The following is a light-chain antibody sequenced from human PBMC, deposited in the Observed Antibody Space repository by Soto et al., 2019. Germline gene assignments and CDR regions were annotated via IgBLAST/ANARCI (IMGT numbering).Light chain of an antibody. CDR3: QQYNSYSRT. Sequence: DIQMTQSPSTLSASVGDRVTITCRASQSISSWLAWYQQKPGKAPKLLIYKASSLESGVPSRFIANGSGTEFTLTISTLQPDDFATYYCQQYNSYSRTFGQGTKVEI. CDR1: QSISSW. J-gene: IGKJ1*01. CDR2: KAS. V-gene: IGKV1-5*03.